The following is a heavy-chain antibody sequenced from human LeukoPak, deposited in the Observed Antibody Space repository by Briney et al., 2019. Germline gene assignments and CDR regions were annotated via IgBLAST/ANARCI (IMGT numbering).Heavy chain of an antibody. CDR3: ARYDSSGPAFDY. J-gene: IGHJ4*02. Sequence: SETLSLTCAVSGYSISSGYYWGWIRQPPGKGLEWVGSIYHRGSTHYNPSLKSRVTISVDMSKNQFSLKVTSVTAADTAVYYCARYDSSGPAFDYWGQGTLVPVPS. V-gene: IGHV4-38-2*01. CDR1: GYSISSGYY. CDR2: IYHRGST. D-gene: IGHD3-22*01.